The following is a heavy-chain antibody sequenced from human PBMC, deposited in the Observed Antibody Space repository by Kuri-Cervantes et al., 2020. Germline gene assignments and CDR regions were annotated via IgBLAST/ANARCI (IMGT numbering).Heavy chain of an antibody. V-gene: IGHV3-30-3*01. J-gene: IGHJ4*02. D-gene: IGHD4-17*01. Sequence: GESLKISCAASGFTFSNYAMHWVRQAPGKGLEWVALISYDGSNKYYTDSVKGRFTISRDNSKSALFLQMNSLRSEDTAVYYCARDPYYGDYAKTFDYWGQGTLVTVSS. CDR1: GFTFSNYA. CDR2: ISYDGSNK. CDR3: ARDPYYGDYAKTFDY.